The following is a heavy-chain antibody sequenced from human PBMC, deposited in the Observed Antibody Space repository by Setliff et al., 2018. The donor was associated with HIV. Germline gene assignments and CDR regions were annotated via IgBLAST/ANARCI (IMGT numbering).Heavy chain of an antibody. CDR1: GFTFSSYG. J-gene: IGHJ2*01. D-gene: IGHD2-15*01. CDR2: IWYDGSNK. CDR3: ASNFRSGYWYFDL. Sequence: GGSLRLSCAASGFTFSSYGMHWVRQAPGKGLDWVAVIWYDGSNKYYADSVKGRFTISRDNSKNRLDLQMGSLRAEDMAVYYCASNFRSGYWYFDLWGRGTLVTVSS. V-gene: IGHV3-33*08.